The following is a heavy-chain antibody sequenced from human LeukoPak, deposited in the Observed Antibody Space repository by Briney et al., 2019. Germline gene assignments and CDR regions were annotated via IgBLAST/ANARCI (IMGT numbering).Heavy chain of an antibody. V-gene: IGHV3-64*01. J-gene: IGHJ4*02. CDR2: ISGDGLST. Sequence: GGSLRLSCAGSGFIFRSYAMHWVRQSPGKGLEYVSGISGDGLSTFYASSVKGRFNISRDNSKSTLYLHMGSLREDDMAVYYCTRDRYCSVINCCTGFDYWGQGALVAVSS. D-gene: IGHD1-1*01. CDR3: TRDRYCSVINCCTGFDY. CDR1: GFIFRSYA.